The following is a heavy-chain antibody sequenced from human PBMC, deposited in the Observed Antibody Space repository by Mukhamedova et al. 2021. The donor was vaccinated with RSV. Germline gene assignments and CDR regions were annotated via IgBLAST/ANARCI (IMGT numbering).Heavy chain of an antibody. D-gene: IGHD3-9*01. V-gene: IGHV6-1*01. Sequence: GRTYYRSKWYNDYAVSVKSRITINPDTSKNQFSLQLNSVTPEATAVYYCARANYDILTGYYNWFDPWGQGTLVTVSS. J-gene: IGHJ5*02. CDR2: TYYRSKWYN. CDR3: ARANYDILTGYYNWFDP.